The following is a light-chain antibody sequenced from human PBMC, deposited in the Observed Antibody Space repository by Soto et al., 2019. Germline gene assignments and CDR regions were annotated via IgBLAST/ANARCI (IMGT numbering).Light chain of an antibody. Sequence: EIVLTQSPATLSLSPGERATLSCRASQSVYTYFAWYQQKPGQAPRLLIYDASNRATGIPARFSGSGSGTDFTPTISSLEPEDFAVYYCQQRSDSPLTFGQGTKVEIK. J-gene: IGKJ1*01. CDR1: QSVYTY. V-gene: IGKV3-11*01. CDR2: DAS. CDR3: QQRSDSPLT.